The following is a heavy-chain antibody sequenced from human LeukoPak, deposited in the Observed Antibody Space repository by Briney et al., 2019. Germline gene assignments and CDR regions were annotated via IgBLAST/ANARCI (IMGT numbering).Heavy chain of an antibody. D-gene: IGHD4-17*01. CDR2: INNDGGST. V-gene: IGHV3-74*01. J-gene: IGHJ5*02. Sequence: GGSLRLSCAASGFAFSSYWMHWVRHVPEKGLVWVSRINNDGGSTSYADPVKGRFTISRDNAKNTLFLQMSSLRAEDTALYYCARAPGEGWFDPWGQGTLVTVSS. CDR1: GFAFSSYW. CDR3: ARAPGEGWFDP.